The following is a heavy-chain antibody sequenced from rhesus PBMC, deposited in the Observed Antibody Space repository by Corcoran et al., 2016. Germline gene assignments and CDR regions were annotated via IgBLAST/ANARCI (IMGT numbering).Heavy chain of an antibody. D-gene: IGHD3-16*01. CDR2: IYGSGGCT. CDR1: GGSIRSNY. J-gene: IGHJ2*01. CDR3: ARTGGSYYYYWYFDL. Sequence: QVQLQESGPGLVKPSETLSLTCAVSGGSIRSNYWSWIRQPPGNGLEWIGRIYGSGGCTDYNPSLKSRVTISTDTSKNQFSLKLSSVTAADTAVYYCARTGGSYYYYWYFDLWGPGTPITISS. V-gene: IGHV4-160*01.